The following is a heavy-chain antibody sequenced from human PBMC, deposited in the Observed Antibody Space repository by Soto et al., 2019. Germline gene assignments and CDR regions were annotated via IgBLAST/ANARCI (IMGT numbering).Heavy chain of an antibody. CDR3: AKRYCTSTTCLSLDFYYYMDV. D-gene: IGHD2-2*01. V-gene: IGHV3-23*01. CDR2: ISGGGDST. J-gene: IGHJ6*03. Sequence: GESLKISCAASGFTFINYALSWVRQPPGKGLEWVSGISGGGDSTYYADSVKGRFTISRDDSRNTLYLQMNSLRADDSAVYYCAKRYCTSTTCLSLDFYYYMDVWGKGTTVTVSS. CDR1: GFTFINYA.